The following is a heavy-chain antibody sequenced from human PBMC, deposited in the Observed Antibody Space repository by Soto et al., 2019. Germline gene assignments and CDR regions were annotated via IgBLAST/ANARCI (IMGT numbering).Heavy chain of an antibody. CDR3: ARDRYYDSGGYPYYFDY. D-gene: IGHD3-22*01. V-gene: IGHV4-59*01. Sequence: SETLSLTCTVSGGSISSYYWSWIRQPPGKGLEWIGYIYYSGSTNYNPSLKSRVTISVDTSKNQFPLKLSSVTAADTAVYYCARDRYYDSGGYPYYFDYWGQGTLVTVSS. J-gene: IGHJ4*02. CDR2: IYYSGST. CDR1: GGSISSYY.